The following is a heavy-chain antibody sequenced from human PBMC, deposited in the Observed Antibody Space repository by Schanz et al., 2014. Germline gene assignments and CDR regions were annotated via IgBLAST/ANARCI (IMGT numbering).Heavy chain of an antibody. CDR1: GFTFTNYA. Sequence: QVQLVESGGGVVQPGGSLRLSCAASGFTFTNYAMSWVRQAPGKGLEWVGFISFDGRNTGYAHSVKGRFTISRDNSKNTLYLQMNSLRAEDTAVYYCAKDHAGSDILTALGNWGQGSLVTVSS. D-gene: IGHD3-9*01. V-gene: IGHV3-30*18. J-gene: IGHJ4*02. CDR2: ISFDGRNT. CDR3: AKDHAGSDILTALGN.